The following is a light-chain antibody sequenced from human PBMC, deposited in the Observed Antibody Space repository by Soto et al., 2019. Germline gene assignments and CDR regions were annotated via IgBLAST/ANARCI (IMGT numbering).Light chain of an antibody. CDR2: GAS. V-gene: IGKV1-39*01. Sequence: DVQMTQSPPSLSASVGDRVSITCRASESITKYLSWYQQKPGKAPKLLIYGASSLQSGVPLRFGGSGFGTDFTLNISSLQPEDFATYYCQQTHSVPRTFGGGTKVEI. J-gene: IGKJ4*01. CDR3: QQTHSVPRT. CDR1: ESITKY.